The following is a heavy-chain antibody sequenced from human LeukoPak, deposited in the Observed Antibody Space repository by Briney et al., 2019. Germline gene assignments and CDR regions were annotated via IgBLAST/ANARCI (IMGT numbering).Heavy chain of an antibody. CDR3: ARGPYGWGSYPNDY. CDR2: IYDSGST. Sequence: SETLSLTCTVSGGSIRISYYYWGWIRQPPGKGLEWIGSIYDSGSTYYNPYLKSRVTISVDTSQNQFSLKLNSVTAADTAVYYCARGPYGWGSYPNDYWGQETLVTVSS. D-gene: IGHD3-10*01. V-gene: IGHV4-39*01. CDR1: GGSIRISYYY. J-gene: IGHJ4*02.